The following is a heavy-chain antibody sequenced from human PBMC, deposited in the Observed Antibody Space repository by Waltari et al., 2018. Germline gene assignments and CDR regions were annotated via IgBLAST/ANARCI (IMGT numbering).Heavy chain of an antibody. CDR2: INWNGGST. Sequence: EVQLVESGGGVVRPGGSLRLSCAASGFTFDDYGMSCVRQAQGKGLEWFSGINWNGGSTGYADSVKGRFTISRDNAKNSLYLQMNSLRAEDTALYYCARAATIAVAGTVDYWGQGTLVTVSS. CDR1: GFTFDDYG. J-gene: IGHJ4*02. V-gene: IGHV3-20*04. D-gene: IGHD6-19*01. CDR3: ARAATIAVAGTVDY.